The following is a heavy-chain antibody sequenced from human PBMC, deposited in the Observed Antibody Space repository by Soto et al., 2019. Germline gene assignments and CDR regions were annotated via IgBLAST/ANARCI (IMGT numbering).Heavy chain of an antibody. V-gene: IGHV1-46*03. Sequence: QVPLVQSGAEVKKPGASVKVSCEASGYTFTSYYMHWVRQAPGQGLEWVGIINPNDGTATYAQRFKGRVTMTRDTSTSSVYVELSSLRSDDTAVYFCARAGNAYYHYYMDVWGKGTTVTVSS. CDR1: GYTFTSYY. D-gene: IGHD1-1*01. CDR3: ARAGNAYYHYYMDV. J-gene: IGHJ6*03. CDR2: INPNDGTA.